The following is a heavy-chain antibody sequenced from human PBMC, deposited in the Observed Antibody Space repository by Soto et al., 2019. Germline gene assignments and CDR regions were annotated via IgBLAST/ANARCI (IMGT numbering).Heavy chain of an antibody. CDR2: IYNSGST. J-gene: IGHJ4*02. V-gene: IGHV4-61*01. CDR3: ARRSITGTIFDY. D-gene: IGHD1-20*01. Sequence: PSDTLSLTCTVSGGSVRSVSYYWSWIRQPPGKGLEWIGYIYNSGSTNYNPSLKSRVTISVDTSKNQFSLKLSSVTAADTAVYYCARRSITGTIFDYWGQGTLVTVS. CDR1: GGSVRSVSYY.